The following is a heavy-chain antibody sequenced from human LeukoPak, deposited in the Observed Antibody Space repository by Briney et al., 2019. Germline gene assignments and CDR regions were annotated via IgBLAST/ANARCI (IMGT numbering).Heavy chain of an antibody. CDR3: ARGKPGDNFDY. J-gene: IGHJ4*02. D-gene: IGHD3-10*01. V-gene: IGHV1-69*04. Sequence: SVKVSCKASGCTFSSYAISWVRRAPGQGLEWMGRIIPILGIANYAQKFQGRVTITADKSTSTAYMELSSLRSEDTAVYYCARGKPGDNFDYWGQGTLVTVSS. CDR2: IIPILGIA. CDR1: GCTFSSYA.